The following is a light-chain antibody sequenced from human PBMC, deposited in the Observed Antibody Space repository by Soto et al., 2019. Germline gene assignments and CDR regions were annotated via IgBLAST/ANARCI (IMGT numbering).Light chain of an antibody. V-gene: IGLV2-14*01. Sequence: QSVLTQPASVSGSPGQAITISCTGTSSDVGGYTYVSWYQQHPGKAPKFIIYDVSNRPSGVSNRFSGSKSGNTASLTISGLQAEEEADYYCSSYTTSNTRQIAFGTGTKVTVL. CDR2: DVS. CDR1: SSDVGGYTY. CDR3: SSYTTSNTRQIA. J-gene: IGLJ1*01.